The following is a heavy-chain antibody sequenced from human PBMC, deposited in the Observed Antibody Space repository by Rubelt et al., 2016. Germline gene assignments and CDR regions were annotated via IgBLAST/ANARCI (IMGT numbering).Heavy chain of an antibody. Sequence: GKGLEWVANIKRDGSEKNYVDSVKGRFTISRDNSKNTLFLEVNSLRVEDTAVYYCARGMVASTPWTTLGYWGQGTLVTVSS. J-gene: IGHJ4*02. V-gene: IGHV3-7*01. CDR2: IKRDGSEK. D-gene: IGHD2-15*01. CDR3: ARGMVASTPWTTLGY.